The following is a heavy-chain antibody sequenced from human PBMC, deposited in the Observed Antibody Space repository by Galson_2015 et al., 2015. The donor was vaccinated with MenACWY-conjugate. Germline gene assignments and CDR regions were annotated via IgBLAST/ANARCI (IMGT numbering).Heavy chain of an antibody. V-gene: IGHV4-34*01. CDR3: ARGSSMVPGFTLYYYYMDV. D-gene: IGHD3-10*01. J-gene: IGHJ6*03. Sequence: NYNPSLMSRVTISVDTSNKQLSLKVTSVTAADTAVYYCARGSSMVPGFTLYYYYMDVWGHGTLVTVSS.